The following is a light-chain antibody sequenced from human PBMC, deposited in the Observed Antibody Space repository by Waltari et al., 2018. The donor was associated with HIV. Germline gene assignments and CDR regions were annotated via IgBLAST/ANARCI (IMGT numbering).Light chain of an antibody. Sequence: DIQMTQSPSTLSASVGDRVTITCRASQSISSWLAWYQQKPGKAPKVLIYKASNLETGVPSRFSGSGSGTEFTLTISSLQPDDFATYYCQQYNSYSWRFGEGTKVEIK. CDR1: QSISSW. J-gene: IGKJ1*01. CDR2: KAS. V-gene: IGKV1-5*03. CDR3: QQYNSYSWR.